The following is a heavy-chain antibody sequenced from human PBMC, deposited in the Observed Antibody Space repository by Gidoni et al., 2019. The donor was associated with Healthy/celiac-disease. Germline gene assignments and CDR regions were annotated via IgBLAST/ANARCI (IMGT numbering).Heavy chain of an antibody. V-gene: IGHV3-23*01. CDR3: AKDMEFVVVVAANGMDV. CDR2: ISGSGGRT. CDR1: GFTLSSSA. D-gene: IGHD2-15*01. Sequence: EVQLLESGGGLVQPGGSLRLSCAASGFTLSSSAMSWVRQAPGKGREWGSAISGSGGRTYYADSVKGRFTISRDNSKNTLYLQMNSLRAEDTAVYYCAKDMEFVVVVAANGMDVWGQGTTVTVSS. J-gene: IGHJ6*02.